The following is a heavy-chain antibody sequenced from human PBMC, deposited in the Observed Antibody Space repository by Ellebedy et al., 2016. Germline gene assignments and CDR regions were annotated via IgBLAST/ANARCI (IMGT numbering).Heavy chain of an antibody. Sequence: ASVKVSCXASGYTFTSYYMHWVRQAPGQGLEWMGIINPSGGSTSYAQKFQGRVTMTRDTSTSTVYMELSSLRSEDTAVYYCARDPRRIVVVPAAHSKQIYYYYYGMDVWGQGTTVTVSS. V-gene: IGHV1-46*01. J-gene: IGHJ6*02. CDR3: ARDPRRIVVVPAAHSKQIYYYYYGMDV. CDR2: INPSGGST. CDR1: GYTFTSYY. D-gene: IGHD2-2*01.